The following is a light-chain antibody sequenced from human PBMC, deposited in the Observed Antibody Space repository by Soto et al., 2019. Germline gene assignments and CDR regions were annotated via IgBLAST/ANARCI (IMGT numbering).Light chain of an antibody. J-gene: IGKJ5*01. V-gene: IGKV3-20*01. CDR3: QQYGSSLVT. CDR1: QSVSSIY. CDR2: GAS. Sequence: EIVLTQSPGTLSLSPGERATIYCSASQSVSSIYLGWYQQKPGQAPRLIIYGASSRATGIPDRFSGSGSGTDCTLTISRLEPEDVAVYYCQQYGSSLVTLGQGTRLEIK.